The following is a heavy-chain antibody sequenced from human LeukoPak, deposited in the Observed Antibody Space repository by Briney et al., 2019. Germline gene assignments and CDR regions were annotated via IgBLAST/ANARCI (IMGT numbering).Heavy chain of an antibody. CDR2: VRSKDNGYAS. J-gene: IGHJ2*01. CDR1: GFTFSGSA. V-gene: IGHV3-73*01. D-gene: IGHD6-25*01. CDR3: SRTSDAAWYFDL. Sequence: GGSLRLSCAASGFTFSGSAMHWVRQASGKGLEWVARVRSKDNGYASSYSASVRGRFTISRDDSKNMAYLQMDSLKTEDTAVYFCSRTSDAAWYFDLWGRGTLVTVSS.